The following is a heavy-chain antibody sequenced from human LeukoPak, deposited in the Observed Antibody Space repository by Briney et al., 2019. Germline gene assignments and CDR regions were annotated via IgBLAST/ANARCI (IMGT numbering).Heavy chain of an antibody. CDR1: GGTFSSYA. CDR3: ARGWGEMATIGEYFDY. D-gene: IGHD5-24*01. Sequence: GSSVKVSCKASGGTFSSYAISWVRQAPGQGLEWMGIANPSGGRTTYAQKFQGRVTMTRDMSTSKVYMELSSLRFEDTAVYYCARGWGEMATIGEYFDYWGQGTLVTVSS. V-gene: IGHV1-46*01. J-gene: IGHJ4*02. CDR2: ANPSGGRT.